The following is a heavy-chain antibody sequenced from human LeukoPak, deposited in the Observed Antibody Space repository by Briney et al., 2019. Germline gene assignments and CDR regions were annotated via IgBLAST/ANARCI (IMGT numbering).Heavy chain of an antibody. CDR3: AKGSSGWYEDGSYFDY. D-gene: IGHD6-19*01. Sequence: GGSLRLSCAASGFTFSDYYMSWIRQAPGKGLEWVSYISSSGSTIYYADSVKGRFTISRDNAKNSLYLQMNSLRAEDTALYYCAKGSSGWYEDGSYFDYWGQGTLVTVSS. V-gene: IGHV3-11*01. CDR1: GFTFSDYY. CDR2: ISSSGSTI. J-gene: IGHJ4*02.